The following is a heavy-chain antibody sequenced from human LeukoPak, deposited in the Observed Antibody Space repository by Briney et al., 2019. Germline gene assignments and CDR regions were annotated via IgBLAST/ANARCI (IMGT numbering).Heavy chain of an antibody. Sequence: ASVKLSCTASGYTFTAYYMHWVRQAPGQGLEWMGWINPNSGSTNYAQRFQGRVTMTRDTSISTAYMELSRLRSDDTAVYYCARDKSWVFDYWGQGTLVTVSS. CDR2: INPNSGST. CDR1: GYTFTAYY. V-gene: IGHV1-2*02. CDR3: ARDKSWVFDY. D-gene: IGHD6-13*01. J-gene: IGHJ4*02.